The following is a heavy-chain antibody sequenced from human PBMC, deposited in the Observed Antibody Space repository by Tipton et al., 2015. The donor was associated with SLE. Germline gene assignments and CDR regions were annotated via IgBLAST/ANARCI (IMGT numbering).Heavy chain of an antibody. CDR3: ASTTVVTHKSAFDI. D-gene: IGHD4-23*01. Sequence: TLSLTCTVSGGSISSSSYYWGWIRQPPGKGLEWIGSIYYSGSTYYNPSLKSRVTISVDTSKNQFSLKLSSVTAADTAVYYCASTTVVTHKSAFDIWGQGTMVTVSS. CDR1: GGSISSSSYY. J-gene: IGHJ3*02. V-gene: IGHV4-39*01. CDR2: IYYSGST.